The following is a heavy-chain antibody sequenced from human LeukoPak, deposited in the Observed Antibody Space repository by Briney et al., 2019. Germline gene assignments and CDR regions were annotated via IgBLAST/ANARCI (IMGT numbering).Heavy chain of an antibody. J-gene: IGHJ3*02. D-gene: IGHD6-13*01. V-gene: IGHV3-11*01. CDR3: ARDKVAYSSSWDDAFDI. CDR1: GFSFRDYY. CDR2: ISSSGSTI. Sequence: SGGSLRLSCAASGFSFRDYYMTWIRQPPGKGLEWLSYISSSGSTIYDADSVKGRFTISRDNAKNSLYLQMNSLRAEDTALYYCARDKVAYSSSWDDAFDIWGQGTMVTVSS.